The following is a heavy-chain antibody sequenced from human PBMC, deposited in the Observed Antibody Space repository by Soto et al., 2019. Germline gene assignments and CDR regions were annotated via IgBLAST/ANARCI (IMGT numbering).Heavy chain of an antibody. CDR2: IYYSGST. CDR3: ARGRDYGGNSVCVDP. V-gene: IGHV4-39*01. CDR1: GGSISSSSYY. J-gene: IGHJ5*02. D-gene: IGHD4-17*01. Sequence: SETLSLTCTVSGGSISSSSYYWGWIRQPPGKGLEWIGSIYYSGSTYYNPSLKSRVTISVDTSKNQFSLKLSSVTAADTAVYYCARGRDYGGNSVCVDPWGQGTLVTVSS.